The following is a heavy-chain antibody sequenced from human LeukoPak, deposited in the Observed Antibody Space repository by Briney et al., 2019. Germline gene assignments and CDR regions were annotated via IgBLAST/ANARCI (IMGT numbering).Heavy chain of an antibody. D-gene: IGHD5/OR15-5a*01. CDR2: ISSDGNSI. CDR1: TFTFSFYE. J-gene: IGHJ4*02. V-gene: IGHV3-48*03. CDR3: ARVSTNYFDY. Sequence: RGSLRLSCAASTFTFSFYEMSWVRQAPEMGLEWVAYISSDGNSIHYADSVKGRSTIFRDNAKESLYLHINSLRAEDTAIYYCARVSTNYFDYWGEGALVTVSS.